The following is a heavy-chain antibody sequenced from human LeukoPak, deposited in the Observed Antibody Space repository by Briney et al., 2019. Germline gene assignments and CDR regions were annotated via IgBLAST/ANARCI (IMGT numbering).Heavy chain of an antibody. CDR2: ISSSRRTI. CDR1: GFTLSSYN. V-gene: IGHV3-48*01. Sequence: GGSLRLSCAASGFTLSSYNINWVRQAPGKGLEWVSYISSSRRTISYADSVKGRFTISRDNAKNSLYLQMNSLRAEDTALYYCARDPVWGGNYWDYWGQGTLVTVSS. CDR3: ARDPVWGGNYWDY. D-gene: IGHD1-26*01. J-gene: IGHJ4*02.